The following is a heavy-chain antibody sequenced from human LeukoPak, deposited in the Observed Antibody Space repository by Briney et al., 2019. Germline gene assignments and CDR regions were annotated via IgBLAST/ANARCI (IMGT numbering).Heavy chain of an antibody. CDR1: GYTFTNYG. D-gene: IGHD4-17*01. Sequence: GSVKVSCKTSGYTFTNYGISWVRQAPGQGPEWMGWISGYNGNTNYVKKFQGRVTMTTDTSTSTAYMELRSLRSDDTAVYYCARDLSLGRHDYGEPFDYWGQGTQVTVSS. V-gene: IGHV1-18*01. J-gene: IGHJ4*02. CDR2: ISGYNGNT. CDR3: ARDLSLGRHDYGEPFDY.